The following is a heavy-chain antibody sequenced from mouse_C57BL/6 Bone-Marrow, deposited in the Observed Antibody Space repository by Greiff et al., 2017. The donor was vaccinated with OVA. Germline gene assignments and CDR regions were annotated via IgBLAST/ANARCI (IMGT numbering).Heavy chain of an antibody. CDR1: GYTFTDYE. Sequence: QVHVKQSGAELVRPGASVTLSCKASGYTFTDYEMHWVKQTPVHGLEWIGAIDPATGGTAYNQKFKGKAILTADKSSSTAYMELRSLTSEDSAVYYGTRGYSNYYARDYWGQGTSVTVSS. V-gene: IGHV1-15*01. CDR3: TRGYSNYYARDY. D-gene: IGHD2-5*01. J-gene: IGHJ4*01. CDR2: IDPATGGT.